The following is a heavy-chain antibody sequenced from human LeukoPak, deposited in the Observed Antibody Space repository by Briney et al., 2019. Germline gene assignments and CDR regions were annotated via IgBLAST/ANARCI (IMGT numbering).Heavy chain of an antibody. CDR3: ARDRGGGENAFDI. CDR2: INWNGGST. D-gene: IGHD3-10*01. Sequence: GGSLRLPCAASGFTFDDYGMSWVRQGPGKGLEWISGINWNGGSTGYADSVKGRLTISRDNAKNSLYLQMNSLRAEDTALYHCARDRGGGENAFDIWGQGTMVTVSS. J-gene: IGHJ3*02. CDR1: GFTFDDYG. V-gene: IGHV3-20*01.